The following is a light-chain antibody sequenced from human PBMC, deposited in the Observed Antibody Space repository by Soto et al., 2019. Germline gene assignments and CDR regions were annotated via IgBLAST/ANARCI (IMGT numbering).Light chain of an antibody. CDR1: QSLSSN. J-gene: IGKJ1*01. CDR3: QQYNYWPPWT. Sequence: EIVMTQSPATLSVSPGERATLSCRASQSLSSNLAWYQQKPGQAPRLLIYGASTRAIGIPARFSGSGSGTEFTLTISSLQSEDLAVYYCQQYNYWPPWTFGQGTKVDI. CDR2: GAS. V-gene: IGKV3-15*01.